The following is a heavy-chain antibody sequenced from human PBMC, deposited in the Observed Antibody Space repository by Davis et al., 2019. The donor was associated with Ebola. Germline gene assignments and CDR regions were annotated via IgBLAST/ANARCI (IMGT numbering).Heavy chain of an antibody. CDR2: ISGSGGST. V-gene: IGHV3-23*01. J-gene: IGHJ4*02. Sequence: PPQTLSLTCVLYGRSPSGYYWSWVRQAPGKGLEWVSGISGSGGSTYYADSAKGRFTISRDNSKNSLYLQMNSLRAEDTAVYYCARDDYWGQGTLVTVSS. CDR1: GRSPSGYY. CDR3: ARDDY.